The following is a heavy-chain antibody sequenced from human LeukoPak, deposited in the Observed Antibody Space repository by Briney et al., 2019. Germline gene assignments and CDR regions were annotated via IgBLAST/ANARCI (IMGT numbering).Heavy chain of an antibody. Sequence: SETLSLTCTVSGGSISSYYWSWIRQPPGKGLEWIGYIYYSGSTNYNPSLKSRVTISVDTSKNQFSLKLSSVTAADTAVYYCAREIAAALGWFDPWGQGTLVTVSS. CDR3: AREIAAALGWFDP. D-gene: IGHD6-13*01. CDR1: GGSISSYY. J-gene: IGHJ5*02. V-gene: IGHV4-59*08. CDR2: IYYSGST.